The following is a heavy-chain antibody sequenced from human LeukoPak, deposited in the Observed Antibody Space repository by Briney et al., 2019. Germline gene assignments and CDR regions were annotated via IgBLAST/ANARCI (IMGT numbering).Heavy chain of an antibody. Sequence: SETLPLTCAVSGDSINSDYYWAWIRQPPGKGLEWIGSAYHRGGPHYNPSLRSRVTILVDTSQNHFSLELRSVTAADTAVYCERGLYYFETSGYTFDHWGLGSLVTVSS. CDR1: GDSINSDYY. V-gene: IGHV4-38-2*01. D-gene: IGHD3-22*01. CDR2: AYHRGGP. CDR3: ERGLYYFETSGYTFDH. J-gene: IGHJ4*02.